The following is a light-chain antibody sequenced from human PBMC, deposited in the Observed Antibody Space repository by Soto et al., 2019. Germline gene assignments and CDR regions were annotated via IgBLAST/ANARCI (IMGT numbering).Light chain of an antibody. CDR1: QGISTE. CDR2: AAS. CDR3: LQDYNYPRT. J-gene: IGKJ1*01. Sequence: AIQMTQSPSSLSASVGDRVTITCRASQGISTELGWYQQRPGEAPTLLIYAASTLKSGVPSRFSGSGSGTDFTLTISSLQPEDFATYYCLQDYNYPRTFGQGTKVEIK. V-gene: IGKV1-6*02.